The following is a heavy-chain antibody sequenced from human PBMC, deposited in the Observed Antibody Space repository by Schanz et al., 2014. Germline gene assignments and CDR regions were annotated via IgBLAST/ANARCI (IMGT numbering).Heavy chain of an antibody. D-gene: IGHD3-10*01. Sequence: QVQLVQSGAEVKKPGASVKVSCKSSGYTFTDYHIHWVRQAPGQGLEYMGRINPNSGGTNFAQKFQGGVTMPRDTSISTVYMELSRLRSDETAVYYCAREGTVIRGLSGWFDPWGQGTLVTVSS. J-gene: IGHJ5*02. V-gene: IGHV1-2*06. CDR2: INPNSGGT. CDR1: GYTFTDYH. CDR3: AREGTVIRGLSGWFDP.